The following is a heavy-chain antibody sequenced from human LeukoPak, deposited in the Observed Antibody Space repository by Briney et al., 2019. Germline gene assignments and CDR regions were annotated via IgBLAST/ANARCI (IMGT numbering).Heavy chain of an antibody. J-gene: IGHJ4*02. CDR2: INPNIGGT. V-gene: IGHV1-2*02. CDR3: ARDLITIVGVVGIKYYFVY. Sequence: ASVRVSCKASGYTFTGYYMHWVRQAPGQGLEWMGWINPNIGGTNHAQKFQGRVTMTRDTSISTAYMELSRLRSDDTVVYYRARDLITIVGVVGIKYYFVYWGQGTLVTVSS. CDR1: GYTFTGYY. D-gene: IGHD3-3*01.